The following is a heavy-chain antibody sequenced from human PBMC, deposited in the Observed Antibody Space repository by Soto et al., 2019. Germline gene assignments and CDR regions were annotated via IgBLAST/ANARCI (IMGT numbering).Heavy chain of an antibody. D-gene: IGHD2-21*02. Sequence: VSCKASGGTFSSYAISWVRQAPGQGLEWMGGIIPIFGTANYAQKFQGRVTITADESTSTAYMELSSLRSEDTAVYYCAIPRAAYCGGDCYSDQYYFDYWGQGTLVTVSS. CDR2: IIPIFGTA. CDR1: GGTFSSYA. V-gene: IGHV1-69*01. J-gene: IGHJ4*02. CDR3: AIPRAAYCGGDCYSDQYYFDY.